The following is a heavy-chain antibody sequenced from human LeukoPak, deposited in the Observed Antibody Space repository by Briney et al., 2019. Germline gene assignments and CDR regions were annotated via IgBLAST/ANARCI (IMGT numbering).Heavy chain of an antibody. D-gene: IGHD6-19*01. V-gene: IGHV4-39*01. CDR3: ARLGYSSGNWFDP. J-gene: IGHJ5*02. Sequence: SETLSLTXTVSGGSISSSSYYWGWIRQPPGKGLEWIGSIYFRGSTYYNPSLKSRVTISVDTSKNQFSLKLSSVTAADTAVYCCARLGYSSGNWFDPWGQGTLVTVSS. CDR1: GGSISSSSYY. CDR2: IYFRGST.